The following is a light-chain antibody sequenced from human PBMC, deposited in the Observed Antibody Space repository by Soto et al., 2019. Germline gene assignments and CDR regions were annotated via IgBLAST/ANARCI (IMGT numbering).Light chain of an antibody. Sequence: DIVLTQTPLSSPVTLGQPASISCRSSQSLVHGDGNTYFNWLLQRPGQPPRLLIYKISKRFPGVTDRFSGSGAVTDFTLKIRRVEAEDVGVYYCMQATQSYTFGQGTKLEIK. J-gene: IGKJ2*01. CDR1: QSLVHGDGNTY. V-gene: IGKV2-24*01. CDR3: MQATQSYT. CDR2: KIS.